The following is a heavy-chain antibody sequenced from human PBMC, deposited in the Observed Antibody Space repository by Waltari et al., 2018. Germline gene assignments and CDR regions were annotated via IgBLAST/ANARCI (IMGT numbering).Heavy chain of an antibody. CDR2: IWYDGSNK. V-gene: IGHV3-33*01. CDR3: ASGYCGGDCYSGY. CDR1: GFPFSSYG. D-gene: IGHD2-21*02. Sequence: QVQLVESGGGVVQPGRSLRLSCAPSGFPFSSYGMTWVRQAPGKGLEWVAVIWYDGSNKYYADSVKGRFTISRDNSKNTLYLQMNSLRAEDTAVYYCASGYCGGDCYSGYWGQGTLVTVSS. J-gene: IGHJ4*02.